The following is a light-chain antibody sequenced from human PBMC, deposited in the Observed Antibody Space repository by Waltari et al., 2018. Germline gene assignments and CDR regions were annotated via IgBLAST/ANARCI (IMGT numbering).Light chain of an antibody. V-gene: IGLV2-11*01. CDR1: SSDVGGYNY. J-gene: IGLJ3*02. Sequence: QSALTQPSSVSGSPGQSVTISCTGTSSDVGGYNYVSWYQQHPGKAPKLMIYDVIKRPSGVPDRFSGSKSGNTASLTISGLQAEDEADYYCCSYAGSYWVFGGGTKLTVL. CDR2: DVI. CDR3: CSYAGSYWV.